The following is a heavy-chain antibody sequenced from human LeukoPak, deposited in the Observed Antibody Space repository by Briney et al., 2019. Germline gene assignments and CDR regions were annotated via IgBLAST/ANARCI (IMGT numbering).Heavy chain of an antibody. CDR2: INPNSGGT. J-gene: IGHJ4*02. CDR1: GYTFTGYY. V-gene: IGHV1-2*02. Sequence: ASVTVSCKASGYTFTGYYMNWVRQARGQGLEWMGWINPNSGGTNYAQKFQGRVTMTRDTSISTAYMELSRLRSDDTAVYYCARSGELGVDYWGQGTLVTVSS. CDR3: ARSGELGVDY. D-gene: IGHD1-26*01.